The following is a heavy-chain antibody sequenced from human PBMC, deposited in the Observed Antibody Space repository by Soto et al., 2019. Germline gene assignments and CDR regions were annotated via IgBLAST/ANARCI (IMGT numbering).Heavy chain of an antibody. D-gene: IGHD4-4*01. Sequence: PTETLCLTCTVTGASLGSYYWSWIREPPGKGLEWIGYVFYTGRANYNASLKSRASTSLDTYNYKFSLKLSSVTAADTAVYYCARDGDGRMTTNPYYYNGMDVWGPGTTVT. CDR3: ARDGDGRMTTNPYYYNGMDV. CDR2: VFYTGRA. V-gene: IGHV4-59*01. J-gene: IGHJ6*02. CDR1: GASLGSYY.